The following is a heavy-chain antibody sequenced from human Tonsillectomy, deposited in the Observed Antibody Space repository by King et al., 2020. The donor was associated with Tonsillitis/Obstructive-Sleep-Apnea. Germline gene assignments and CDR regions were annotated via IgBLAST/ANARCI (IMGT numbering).Heavy chain of an antibody. CDR2: ISGYNGDT. Sequence: QLVQSGPEVKKPGASVKVSCKASGYSFTIYGINWARQAPGQGLEWMGWISGYNGDTNYAQKLQGRVTMTTDTSTSTAYMELRSLRSDDTAVYYCARVGATTRAFTYWGQGTLVTVSS. CDR1: GYSFTIYG. J-gene: IGHJ4*02. V-gene: IGHV1-18*01. CDR3: ARVGATTRAFTY. D-gene: IGHD1-26*01.